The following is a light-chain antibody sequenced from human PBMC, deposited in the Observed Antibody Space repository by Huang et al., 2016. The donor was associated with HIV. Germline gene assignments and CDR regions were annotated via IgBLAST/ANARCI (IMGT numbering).Light chain of an antibody. CDR1: QSVSSN. CDR3: QQYNNLPPLT. J-gene: IGKJ4*01. CDR2: GES. V-gene: IGKV3-15*01. Sequence: EIVMTQSPATLSVSPGERATLSCRASQSVSSNLAWYQQKPGQAPRLLIYGESTRATGIPARVSGSWSGTEFTLTISSLQSEDFAVYYCQQYNNLPPLTFGGGTKVEIK.